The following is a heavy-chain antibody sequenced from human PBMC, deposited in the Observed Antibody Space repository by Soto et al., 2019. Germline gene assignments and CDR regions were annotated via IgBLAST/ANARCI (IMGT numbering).Heavy chain of an antibody. Sequence: GGSLRLSCAASGFTFDDYGMSWVRQAPGKGLEWVSGINWNGGRTGYADSVKGRFTISRDNAKNSLYLQMNSLRAEDMALYHCARVGPTVGNDAFDIWGQGTMVTVSS. D-gene: IGHD4-17*01. V-gene: IGHV3-20*01. J-gene: IGHJ3*02. CDR1: GFTFDDYG. CDR3: ARVGPTVGNDAFDI. CDR2: INWNGGRT.